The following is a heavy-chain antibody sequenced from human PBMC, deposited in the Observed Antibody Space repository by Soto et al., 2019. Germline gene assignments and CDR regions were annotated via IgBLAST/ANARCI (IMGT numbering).Heavy chain of an antibody. V-gene: IGHV4-34*01. Sequence: SETLSLTCAVYGGSFSCYYWSWIRQPPGKGLEWIGEINHSGSTNYNPSLKSRVTISVDTSKNQFSLKLSSVTAADTAVYYCAGGKAAAGTSGFDYWGQGTLVTVSS. CDR3: AGGKAAAGTSGFDY. CDR2: INHSGST. J-gene: IGHJ4*02. D-gene: IGHD6-13*01. CDR1: GGSFSCYY.